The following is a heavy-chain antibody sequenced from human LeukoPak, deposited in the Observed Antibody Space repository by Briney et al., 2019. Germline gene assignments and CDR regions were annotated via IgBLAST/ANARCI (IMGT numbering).Heavy chain of an antibody. Sequence: PGRSLKLSCAASGFTFSSYAMHWVRQAPGKGLEWVAVISYDGSNKYYADSVEGRFTISRDNAKNSLYLQMNSLRAEDTAVYYCARDLYPYSSGWSAIDYWGQGTLVTVSS. V-gene: IGHV3-30-3*01. J-gene: IGHJ4*02. CDR2: ISYDGSNK. CDR3: ARDLYPYSSGWSAIDY. D-gene: IGHD6-19*01. CDR1: GFTFSSYA.